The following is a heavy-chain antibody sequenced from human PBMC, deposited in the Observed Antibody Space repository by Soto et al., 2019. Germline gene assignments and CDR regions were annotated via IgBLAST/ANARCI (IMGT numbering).Heavy chain of an antibody. CDR3: AKDLDLSNLFGYYFDY. CDR1: GSTFGGIA. CDR2: ISGSGGST. J-gene: IGHJ4*02. Sequence: EVQLLESGGGLVQPRGSLRLSCAASGSTFGGIALSWVAQAPGKGLGWVSAISGSGGSTYYADSVKGRFTISRDNSKNTLYLQMNSLRAEDTAVYYCAKDLDLSNLFGYYFDYWGQGTLVTVSS. D-gene: IGHD3-16*01. V-gene: IGHV3-23*01.